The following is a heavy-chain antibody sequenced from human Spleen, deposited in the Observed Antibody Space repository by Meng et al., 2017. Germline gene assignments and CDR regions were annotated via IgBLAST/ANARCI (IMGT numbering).Heavy chain of an antibody. CDR1: GGSITSSGYY. J-gene: IGHJ5*02. Sequence: QLQLQESGPGLVKPSETLSLTCTVSGGSITSSGYYWAWIRQPPGRGLEWIGSIYYSGSTNYNPSLKSRVTISADTSKSQFSLKLSSVTAADTAVYYCVRSSGWVRTGFDPWGQGTLVTVSS. CDR2: IYYSGST. CDR3: VRSSGWVRTGFDP. D-gene: IGHD6-19*01. V-gene: IGHV4-39*01.